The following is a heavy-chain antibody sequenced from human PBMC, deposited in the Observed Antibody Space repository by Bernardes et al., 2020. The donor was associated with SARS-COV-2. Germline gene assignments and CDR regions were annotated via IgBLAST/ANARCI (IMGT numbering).Heavy chain of an antibody. J-gene: IGHJ5*01. V-gene: IGHV3-21*06. Sequence: GGSLRLSCAASGFTFSNSAMIWVRQAPGKGLEWVSSISFSGSYIYYADSVRGRFTISRDNANNLLYLQMNSLRAEDTAVYYCGSDDNTWYDFWGQGTLVTVSS. CDR1: GFTFSNSA. CDR2: ISFSGSYI. CDR3: GSDDNTWYDF.